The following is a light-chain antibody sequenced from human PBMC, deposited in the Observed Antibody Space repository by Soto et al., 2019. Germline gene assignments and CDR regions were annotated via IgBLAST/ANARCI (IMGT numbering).Light chain of an antibody. Sequence: DIQLTQSPSFLSASVGDRVTISCRASQGITDFLAWYQQKPEKAPKLLIYAASTLQSGVPSRFSGSASGTEFTLTISSLQPEDFATYFCQQFNVYPLTFGGGTILEIK. J-gene: IGKJ4*01. CDR3: QQFNVYPLT. V-gene: IGKV1-9*01. CDR1: QGITDF. CDR2: AAS.